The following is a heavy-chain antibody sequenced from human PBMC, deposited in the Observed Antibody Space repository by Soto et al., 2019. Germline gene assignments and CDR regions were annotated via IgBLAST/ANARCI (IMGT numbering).Heavy chain of an antibody. V-gene: IGHV4-59*08. CDR1: GGSISSYY. CDR3: ARHDCSSTSCYARADYMDV. Sequence: SETLSLTCTVSGGSISSYYWSWIRQPPGKGLEWIGYIYYSGSTNYNPSLKSRVTISVDTSKNQFSLKLSSVTAADTAVYYCARHDCSSTSCYARADYMDVWGKGTTVTVS. CDR2: IYYSGST. D-gene: IGHD2-2*01. J-gene: IGHJ6*03.